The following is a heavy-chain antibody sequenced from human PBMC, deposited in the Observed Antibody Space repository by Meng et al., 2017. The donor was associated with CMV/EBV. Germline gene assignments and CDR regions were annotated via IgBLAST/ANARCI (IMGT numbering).Heavy chain of an antibody. CDR3: ARDLPYYDFWSGYNWFDP. D-gene: IGHD3-3*01. V-gene: IGHV3-21*01. Sequence: FTFSSYSMNGVRQAPGKGLEWVSSISSSSSYIYYADSVKGRFTISRDNAKNSLYLQMNSLRAEDTAVYYCARDLPYYDFWSGYNWFDPWGQGTLSPSPQ. J-gene: IGHJ5*02. CDR1: FTFSSYS. CDR2: ISSSSSYI.